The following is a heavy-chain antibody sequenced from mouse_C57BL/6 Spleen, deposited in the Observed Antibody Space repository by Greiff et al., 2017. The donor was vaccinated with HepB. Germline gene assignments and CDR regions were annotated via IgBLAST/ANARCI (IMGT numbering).Heavy chain of an antibody. CDR3: AKNLDDYYEGFAY. D-gene: IGHD2-3*01. J-gene: IGHJ3*01. CDR2: IWRGGST. CDR1: GFSLTSYG. V-gene: IGHV2-5*01. Sequence: QVQLQQSGPGLVQPSQSLSITCTVSGFSLTSYGVHWVRQSPGKGLEWLGVIWRGGSTDYNAAFMSRLSITKDNSKNQVFFKMNSLQADDTAIYYCAKNLDDYYEGFAYWGQGTLVTVSA.